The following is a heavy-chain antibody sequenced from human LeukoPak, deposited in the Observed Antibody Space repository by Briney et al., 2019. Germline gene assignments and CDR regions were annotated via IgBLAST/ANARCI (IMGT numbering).Heavy chain of an antibody. J-gene: IGHJ5*02. D-gene: IGHD1-26*01. Sequence: ASVKVSCKASGYTFTSYYVHWVRQAPGQGLEWMGIINPSGGSTSYAQKFQGRVTMTRDMSTSTVYMELSSLRSEDTAVYYCARRSGSYDWFDPWGQGTLVTVSS. CDR2: INPSGGST. CDR1: GYTFTSYY. V-gene: IGHV1-46*01. CDR3: ARRSGSYDWFDP.